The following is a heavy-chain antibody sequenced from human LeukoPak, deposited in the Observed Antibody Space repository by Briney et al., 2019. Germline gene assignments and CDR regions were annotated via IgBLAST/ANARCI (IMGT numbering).Heavy chain of an antibody. CDR2: INPNSGGT. CDR3: AREIPPKGWNYPQLDY. CDR1: GYTFTGYY. D-gene: IGHD1-7*01. J-gene: IGHJ4*02. Sequence: GASVKVSCKASGYTFTGYYMHWVRQAPGQGLEWMGWINPNSGGTNYAQRFQGRVTMTRDTSISTAYMELSRLRSDDTAVYYCAREIPPKGWNYPQLDYWGQGTLVTVSS. V-gene: IGHV1-2*02.